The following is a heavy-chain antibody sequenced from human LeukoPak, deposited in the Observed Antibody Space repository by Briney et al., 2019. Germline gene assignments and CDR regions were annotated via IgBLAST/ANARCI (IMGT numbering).Heavy chain of an antibody. V-gene: IGHV1-69*04. Sequence: ASVKVSCKASGGTFSSCAISWVRQAPGQGLEWMGRIIPILGIANYAQKFQGRVTITADKSTSTAYMELSSLRSEDTAVYYCARGGRVVTGRHFDYWGQGTLVTVSS. CDR3: ARGGRVVTGRHFDY. CDR2: IIPILGIA. D-gene: IGHD3-10*01. J-gene: IGHJ4*02. CDR1: GGTFSSCA.